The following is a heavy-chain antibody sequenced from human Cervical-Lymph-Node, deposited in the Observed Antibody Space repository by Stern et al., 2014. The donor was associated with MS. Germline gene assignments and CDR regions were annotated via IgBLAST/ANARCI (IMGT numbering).Heavy chain of an antibody. CDR2: INPSGGDT. J-gene: IGHJ5*02. CDR1: GYTFTNYY. V-gene: IGHV1-46*03. CDR3: TRGNYYDSGGRYSSVNWFDP. Sequence: QVQLVESGTEVKKPGASVKVSCKASGYTFTNYYMHWVRQAPGQGLEWMGIINPSGGDTSHAQKFQGRVTMTRDTSTSTVYMELSSLRSEDTAVYFCTRGNYYDSGGRYSSVNWFDPWGQGTLVTVSS. D-gene: IGHD3-22*01.